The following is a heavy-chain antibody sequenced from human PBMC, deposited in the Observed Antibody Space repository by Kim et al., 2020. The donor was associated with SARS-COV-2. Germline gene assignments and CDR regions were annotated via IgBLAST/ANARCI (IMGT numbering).Heavy chain of an antibody. Sequence: GGSLRLSCTVSGFSCNSYSMNWVRQAPGKGLEWVSYISSSSSTVYYAGSVRGRFTISRDNAKNSLFLQMNSLRDDDTAVYYCARCPLSMTMVRGMITTTLFDYYNMDAWGQGTTVTVSS. CDR3: ARCPLSMTMVRGMITTTLFDYYNMDA. J-gene: IGHJ6*02. CDR2: ISSSSSTV. CDR1: GFSCNSYS. V-gene: IGHV3-48*02. D-gene: IGHD3-10*01.